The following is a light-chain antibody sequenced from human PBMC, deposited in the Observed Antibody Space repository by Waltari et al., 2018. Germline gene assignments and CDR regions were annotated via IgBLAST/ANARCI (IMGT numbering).Light chain of an antibody. V-gene: IGKV4-1*01. Sequence: DIVMTQSPDSLTMSLGERATIDRKSSQNVLYSSNNKNYLAWYQQKPGQPPKLLIYWASTRESGVPDRFSGSGSGTDFTLTISSLQAEDVAVYYCQQYYSTPVTFGGGTKVEIK. CDR3: QQYYSTPVT. CDR2: WAS. J-gene: IGKJ4*01. CDR1: QNVLYSSNNKNY.